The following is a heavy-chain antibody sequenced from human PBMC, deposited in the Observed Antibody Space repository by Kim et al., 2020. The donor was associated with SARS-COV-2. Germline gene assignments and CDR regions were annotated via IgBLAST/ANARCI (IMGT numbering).Heavy chain of an antibody. D-gene: IGHD2-2*02. CDR1: GFTFSNAW. J-gene: IGHJ4*02. V-gene: IGHV3-15*01. Sequence: GGSLRLSCAASGFTFSNAWMSWVRQAPGKGLEWVGRIKSKTDGGTTDYAAPVKGRFTISRDDSKNTLYLQMNSLKTEDTAVYYCTTVTAGYCSSTSCYTTDYWGQGTLVTVSS. CDR2: IKSKTDGGTT. CDR3: TTVTAGYCSSTSCYTTDY.